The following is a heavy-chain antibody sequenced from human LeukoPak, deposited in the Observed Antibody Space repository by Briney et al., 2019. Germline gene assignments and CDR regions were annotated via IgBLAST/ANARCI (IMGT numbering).Heavy chain of an antibody. D-gene: IGHD1-26*01. CDR1: GFTFSGSA. CDR3: TRPFIEGSYYRDH. V-gene: IGHV3-73*01. CDR2: IRSKANSYAT. Sequence: GGSLRLSCAASGFTFSGSAMHWVRQASGKGLEWVGRIRSKANSYATAYAASVKGRFTISRDDSKNTAYLQMNSLKTEDTAVYYCTRPFIEGSYYRDHWGQGTLVTVSS. J-gene: IGHJ4*02.